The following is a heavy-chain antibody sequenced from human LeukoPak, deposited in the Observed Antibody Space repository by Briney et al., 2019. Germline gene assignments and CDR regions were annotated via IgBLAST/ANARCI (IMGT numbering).Heavy chain of an antibody. CDR1: GYTFTGYY. CDR2: INPNSGGT. D-gene: IGHD2-15*01. V-gene: IGHV1-2*02. CDR3: ARGLCSGGNCYPYFDS. Sequence: ASVKVSCKASGYTFTGYYMHWVRQAPGQGLEWMGWINPNSGGTNYAQKFQDRVTMTTDMSTSTVHMELSSLRSEDTAVYHCARGLCSGGNCYPYFDSWGQGTLVTVSS. J-gene: IGHJ4*02.